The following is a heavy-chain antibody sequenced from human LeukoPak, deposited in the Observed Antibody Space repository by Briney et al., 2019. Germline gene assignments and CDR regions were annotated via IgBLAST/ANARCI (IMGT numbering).Heavy chain of an antibody. J-gene: IGHJ5*02. Sequence: GGSLRLSCTASGFSINSYDMNWVRQAPGKGLEWVSSISPKSDFIYYSDSVRGRFTISRDNADNSLYLQMNSLRAEDTAVYYCARADCSASTCYLRRSWFDHWAQGTLVTVSS. CDR1: GFSINSYD. D-gene: IGHD3-9*01. CDR2: ISPKSDFI. CDR3: ARADCSASTCYLRRSWFDH. V-gene: IGHV3-21*01.